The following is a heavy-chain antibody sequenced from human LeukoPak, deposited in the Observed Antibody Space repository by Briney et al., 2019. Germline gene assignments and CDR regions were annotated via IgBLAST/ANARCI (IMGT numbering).Heavy chain of an antibody. CDR1: GYTFTSYG. CDR3: ARSLTVGGDY. CDR2: VSGYNGNT. D-gene: IGHD1-26*01. J-gene: IGHJ4*02. V-gene: IGHV1-18*01. Sequence: ASVKVSCKSSGYTFTSYGISWVRQAPGQGLEWTGWVSGYNGNTDYAQKFQGRVTMTTDTSTSTAYMELRSLRSDDTAVYYCARSLTVGGDYWGQGTLVTVSS.